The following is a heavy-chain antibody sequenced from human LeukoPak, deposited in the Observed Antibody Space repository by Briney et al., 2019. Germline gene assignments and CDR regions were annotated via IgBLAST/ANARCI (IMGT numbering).Heavy chain of an antibody. CDR3: AREGYSSSWYLDC. V-gene: IGHV4-31*03. CDR2: IYYSGST. CDR1: GGSLSSGGYY. J-gene: IGHJ4*02. D-gene: IGHD6-13*01. Sequence: PSQTLSPTCTVSGGSLSSGGYYWSWIRQHPGKGLEWIGYIYYSGSTYYNPSLKSRVTISVDTSKNQFSLKLSSVTAADTAVYYCAREGYSSSWYLDCWGQGTLVTVSS.